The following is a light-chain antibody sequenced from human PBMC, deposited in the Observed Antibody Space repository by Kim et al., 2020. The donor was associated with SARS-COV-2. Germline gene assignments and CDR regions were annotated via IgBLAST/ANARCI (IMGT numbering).Light chain of an antibody. Sequence: GQGVTISCSGSTSNIGTYLVYWYQQFPGTAPKLLIYNNDQRPSGVPERFSGSKSGTSVSLAISGLRSEDEATFYCVVWDGSLRGRVFGGGTQLTVL. CDR3: VVWDGSLRGRV. V-gene: IGLV1-47*01. CDR2: NND. J-gene: IGLJ3*02. CDR1: TSNIGTYL.